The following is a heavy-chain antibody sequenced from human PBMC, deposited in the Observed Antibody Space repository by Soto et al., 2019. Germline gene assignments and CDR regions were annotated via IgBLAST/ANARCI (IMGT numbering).Heavy chain of an antibody. CDR3: ARDGRGIEVSDAFDI. CDR2: ISYDGSNK. D-gene: IGHD3-22*01. J-gene: IGHJ3*02. V-gene: IGHV3-30-3*01. CDR1: GFTFSSYA. Sequence: QVQLVESGGGVVQPGRSLRLSCAASGFTFSSYAMHWVRQAPGKGLEWVAVISYDGSNKYYADSVKGRFTISRDNSKNTLYLQMYSLRAEDTAVYYCARDGRGIEVSDAFDIWGQGTMVTVSS.